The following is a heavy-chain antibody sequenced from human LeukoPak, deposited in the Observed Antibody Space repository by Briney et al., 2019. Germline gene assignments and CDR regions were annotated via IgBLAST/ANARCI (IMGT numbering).Heavy chain of an antibody. CDR2: IYYSGST. CDR3: ARQTDDCTNGVCYTDNWFDP. CDR1: GGSISSYY. D-gene: IGHD2-8*01. V-gene: IGHV4-59*08. J-gene: IGHJ5*02. Sequence: PSETLSLTCTVSGGSISSYYWSWIRQPPGKGLEWIGYIYYSGSTYYNPSLKSRVTISVDTSKNQFSLKLSSVTAADTAVYYCARQTDDCTNGVCYTDNWFDPWGQGTLVTVSS.